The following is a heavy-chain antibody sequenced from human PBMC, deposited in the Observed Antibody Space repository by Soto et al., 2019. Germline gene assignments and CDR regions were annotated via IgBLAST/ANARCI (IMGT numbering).Heavy chain of an antibody. CDR1: GGSCGGYY. CDR3: ARGRIVGATSGTVYYYYGMDV. J-gene: IGHJ6*02. V-gene: IGHV4-34*01. Sequence: SSETLCLRCGVDGGSCGGYYGSWIRKPPGKGQEWIGEINHSGSTNYNPSLKSRVTISVDTSKNQFSLKLSSVTAADTAVYYCARGRIVGATSGTVYYYYGMDVWGQGTTVTVPS. D-gene: IGHD1-26*01. CDR2: INHSGST.